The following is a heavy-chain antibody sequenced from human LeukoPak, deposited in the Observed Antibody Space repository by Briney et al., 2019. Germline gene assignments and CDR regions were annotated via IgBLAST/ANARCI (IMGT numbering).Heavy chain of an antibody. Sequence: SETLSLTCTVSGGSISSYYRSWIRQPPGKGLEWIGYIYYSGSTNYNPSLKSRVTISVDTSKNQFSLKLSSVTAADTAVYYCARRTQTLPGYPMDVWGQGTTVTVSS. CDR2: IYYSGST. D-gene: IGHD6-13*01. CDR3: ARRTQTLPGYPMDV. V-gene: IGHV4-59*01. J-gene: IGHJ6*02. CDR1: GGSISSYY.